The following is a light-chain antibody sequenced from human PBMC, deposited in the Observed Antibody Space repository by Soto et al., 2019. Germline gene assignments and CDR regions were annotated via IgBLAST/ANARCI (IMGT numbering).Light chain of an antibody. V-gene: IGKV1-5*03. CDR1: QSISNW. J-gene: IGKJ1*01. CDR3: QQYSTYRT. Sequence: DIQMTQSPSTLSASVGDRVSITCRASQSISNWLAWYQQKPGKAPKLLIYKTSNLESGVPSRFSGTGSGTEFTLTISSLQPDDFATYFCQQYSTYRTFGQGTKVDIK. CDR2: KTS.